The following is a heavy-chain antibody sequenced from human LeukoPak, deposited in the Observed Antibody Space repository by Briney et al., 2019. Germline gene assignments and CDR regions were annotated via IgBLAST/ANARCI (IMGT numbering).Heavy chain of an antibody. J-gene: IGHJ4*02. D-gene: IGHD6-13*01. V-gene: IGHV3-23*01. CDR2: LSGSGGDT. CDR3: AKERIAAARPYYFDY. Sequence: GGSLRLSCAASGFTFRSYAMNWVRQAPGRGLEWVSGLSGSGGDTYYADSVKGRFTISRDNSKNTLYLQMTRLRVEDAAVYYCAKERIAAARPYYFDYWGQGTLVTVSS. CDR1: GFTFRSYA.